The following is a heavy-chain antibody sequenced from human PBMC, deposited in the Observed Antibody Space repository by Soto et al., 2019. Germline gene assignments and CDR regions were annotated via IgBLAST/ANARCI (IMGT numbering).Heavy chain of an antibody. CDR3: AREETAWPLAYGLDV. J-gene: IGHJ6*02. Sequence: EVQLVESGGGLVMPGGSLRVSCEASVVTFTSYDMHWVRQAPGKGLEWVSTITRRSDIYYADSVKGRFTISRDNAKNSMSLQMNSLRAEDTALYYCAREETAWPLAYGLDVWGQETTVTVSS. V-gene: IGHV3-21*01. CDR1: VVTFTSYD. CDR2: ITRRSDI. D-gene: IGHD2-21*02.